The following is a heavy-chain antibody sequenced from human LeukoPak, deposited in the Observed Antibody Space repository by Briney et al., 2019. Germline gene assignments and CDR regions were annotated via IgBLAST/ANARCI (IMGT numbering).Heavy chain of an antibody. CDR3: AREVSVAYSYYMDV. CDR1: GFTFDDYG. J-gene: IGHJ6*03. V-gene: IGHV3-20*04. Sequence: GGSLRLSCAASGFTFDDYGMSWVRQAPGKGLEWVSGINWNGDTKGYADSVKDRFTIFRDNAKNSLYLHMNSLRAEDTAFYYCAREVSVAYSYYMDVWGKGTTVTISS. CDR2: INWNGDTK.